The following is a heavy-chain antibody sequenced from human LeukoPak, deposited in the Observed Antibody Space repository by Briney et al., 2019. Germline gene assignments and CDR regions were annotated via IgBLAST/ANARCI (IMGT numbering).Heavy chain of an antibody. CDR1: GYTFTGYY. D-gene: IGHD4-17*01. J-gene: IGHJ4*02. CDR2: INPNSGGT. CDR3: AREIYGDYYFDY. V-gene: IGHV1-2*06. Sequence: GASVKVSCKASGYTFTGYYMHWVRQAPGQGLEWMGRINPNSGGTNYAQKFQGRVTMTRDTSISTAYMELSRLRSDDTAVYYCAREIYGDYYFDYWGQGTLVTVS.